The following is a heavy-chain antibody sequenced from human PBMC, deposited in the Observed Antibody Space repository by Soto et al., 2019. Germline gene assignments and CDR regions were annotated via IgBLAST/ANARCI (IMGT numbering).Heavy chain of an antibody. V-gene: IGHV4-59*01. CDR2: IYYSGST. CDR3: ARGRGYVGEYYFDY. J-gene: IGHJ4*02. D-gene: IGHD5-12*01. CDR1: GGSISSYY. Sequence: TSETLSLTCTVSGGSISSYYWSWIRQPPGKGLEWIGYIYYSGSTNYNPSLKSRVTISVDTSKNQFSLKLSSVTAADTAVYYCARGRGYVGEYYFDYWGQGTLVTVS.